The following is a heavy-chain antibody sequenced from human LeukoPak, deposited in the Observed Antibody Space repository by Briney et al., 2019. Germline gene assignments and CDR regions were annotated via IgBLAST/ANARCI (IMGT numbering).Heavy chain of an antibody. D-gene: IGHD3-22*01. Sequence: PGGSLRLSCAASGFTVSSSYMTWVRQAPGEGLEWVSVIYRDGSTYYADSVKGRFTISRDNSKNTLYLQMNSLRAEDTAVYYCARDHAYDSSGQNWGHGTLVTVSS. CDR2: IYRDGST. J-gene: IGHJ4*01. CDR3: ARDHAYDSSGQN. V-gene: IGHV3-53*01. CDR1: GFTVSSSY.